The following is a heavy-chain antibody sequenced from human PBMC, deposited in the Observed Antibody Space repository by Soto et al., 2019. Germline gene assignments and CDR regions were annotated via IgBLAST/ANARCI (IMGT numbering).Heavy chain of an antibody. CDR2: ISWNSETT. Sequence: GGSLRLSCAASGFTFDDHGMHWVRQRPGRGLEWVSGISWNSETTGYADSVKGRFTISRDNAKNSLYLQMNSLRAEDTAFYYCAKDEGGVRSVAKVGPYAYYGMDVSGQGPTVTVSS. V-gene: IGHV3-9*01. J-gene: IGHJ6*02. CDR1: GFTFDDHG. CDR3: AKDEGGVRSVAKVGPYAYYGMDV. D-gene: IGHD3-10*02.